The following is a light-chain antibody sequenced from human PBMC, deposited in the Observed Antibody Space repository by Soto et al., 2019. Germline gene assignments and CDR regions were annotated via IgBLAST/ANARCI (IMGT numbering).Light chain of an antibody. Sequence: DIVMTQSPDSLAVSLGERATINCRSSQSLLYSSTNKNYLAWYQQKPGQSPNLLIYWASTRESGVPDRFSGSGSGTDFTLTISSLQAEDVAVYFCQQYYTTPWTFGQGTKVEIK. CDR1: QSLLYSSTNKNY. J-gene: IGKJ1*01. CDR3: QQYYTTPWT. CDR2: WAS. V-gene: IGKV4-1*01.